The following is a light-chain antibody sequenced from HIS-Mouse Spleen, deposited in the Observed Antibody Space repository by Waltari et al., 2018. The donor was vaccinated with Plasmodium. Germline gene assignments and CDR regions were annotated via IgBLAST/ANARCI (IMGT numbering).Light chain of an antibody. CDR1: SLRSYY. CDR3: NSRDSSGTHGV. V-gene: IGLV3-19*01. J-gene: IGLJ2*01. CDR2: GKN. Sequence: SSELTQDPAVSVALGQTVRITCQGDSLRSYYARWYQQKPGQAPVLVIYGKNNRHSGIPDRFPVSSSGNTASLTITGAQAEDEADYYCNSRDSSGTHGVFGGGTKLTVL.